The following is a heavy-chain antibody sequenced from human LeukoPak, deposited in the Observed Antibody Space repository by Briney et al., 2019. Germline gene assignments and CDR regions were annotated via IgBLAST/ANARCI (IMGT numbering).Heavy chain of an antibody. CDR1: GFTFSDYY. V-gene: IGHV3-11*01. D-gene: IGHD6-19*01. CDR3: ARDNKAAVAGRGGIDY. CDR2: ISSSGSTI. J-gene: IGHJ4*02. Sequence: GGSLRLSCAASGFTFSDYYMSWIRQAPGKGLEWVSYISSSGSTIYYADSVKGRFTISRDNAKNSLYLQMNSLRAEDTAVYYCARDNKAAVAGRGGIDYWGQGTLVTVSS.